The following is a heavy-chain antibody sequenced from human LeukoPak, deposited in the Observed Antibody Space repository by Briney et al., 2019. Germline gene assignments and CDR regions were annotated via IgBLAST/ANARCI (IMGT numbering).Heavy chain of an antibody. Sequence: GASVKVSCKASGGTFSSYAISWVRQAPGQGLEWMGGIIPIFGTANYAQKFQGRVTITADKSTSTAYMELSSLRSGDTAVYYCATKLSSGWYNWFDPWGQGTLVTVSS. D-gene: IGHD6-19*01. CDR3: ATKLSSGWYNWFDP. CDR1: GGTFSSYA. V-gene: IGHV1-69*06. CDR2: IIPIFGTA. J-gene: IGHJ5*02.